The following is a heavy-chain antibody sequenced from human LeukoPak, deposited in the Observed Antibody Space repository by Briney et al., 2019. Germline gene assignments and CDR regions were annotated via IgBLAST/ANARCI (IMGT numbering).Heavy chain of an antibody. CDR3: AKDRGSAFSDYFDH. CDR2: IKQDGSEK. CDR1: GFTFSSYW. Sequence: GGSLRLSCAASGFTFSSYWMSWVRQAPGKGLEWVANIKQDGSEKYYVDSVKGRFTISRDNAKNSLYLQLNSLRAEDSAIYYCAKDRGSAFSDYFDHWGQGTLVTVSS. V-gene: IGHV3-7*05. D-gene: IGHD6-25*01. J-gene: IGHJ4*02.